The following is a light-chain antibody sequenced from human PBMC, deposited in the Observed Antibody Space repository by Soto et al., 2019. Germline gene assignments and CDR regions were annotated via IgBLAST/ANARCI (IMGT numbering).Light chain of an antibody. V-gene: IGLV2-11*01. J-gene: IGLJ3*02. Sequence: QSALTQPRSVSGSPGQSVTISCTGTSSDVGGYNYVSWYQQYPGKAPKLMIYDVSERPSGVPDRFSGSKSGNTASLTISGFQAEYEADYYCCSYVCIYTVWVFGGGTKLTVL. CDR1: SSDVGGYNY. CDR3: CSYVCIYTVWV. CDR2: DVS.